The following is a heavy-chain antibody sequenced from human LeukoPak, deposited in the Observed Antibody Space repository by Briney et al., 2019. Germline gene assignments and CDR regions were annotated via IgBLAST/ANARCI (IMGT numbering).Heavy chain of an antibody. CDR3: ARDPTMIVVVITTGYYGMDV. CDR2: ISAYNGNT. CDR1: GYTFTSYG. J-gene: IGHJ6*02. V-gene: IGHV1-18*01. D-gene: IGHD3-22*01. Sequence: ASVTVSCKASGYTFTSYGISWVRQAPGQGLEWMGWISAYNGNTNYAQKLQGRVTMTTDTSTSTAYMELRSLRSDDTAVYYCARDPTMIVVVITTGYYGMDVWGQGTTVTVSS.